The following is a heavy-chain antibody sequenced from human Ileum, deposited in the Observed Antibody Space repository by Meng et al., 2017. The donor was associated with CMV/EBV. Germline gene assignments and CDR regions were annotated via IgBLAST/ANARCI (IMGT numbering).Heavy chain of an antibody. Sequence: LSCAASGFNFKVYYMGWFRQAPGTGLEWISYITDTGSLIYYADSIRGRFTISRDNAKNALYLQMNSLRAEDAAVYYCVASSVIAPFYWGQGTLVTVSS. CDR3: VASSVIAPFY. CDR1: GFNFKVYY. J-gene: IGHJ4*02. CDR2: ITDTGSLI. V-gene: IGHV3-11*04. D-gene: IGHD3-16*02.